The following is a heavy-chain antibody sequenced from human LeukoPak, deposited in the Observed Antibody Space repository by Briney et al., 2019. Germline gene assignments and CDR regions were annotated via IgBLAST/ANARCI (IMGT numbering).Heavy chain of an antibody. V-gene: IGHV4-59*01. Sequence: TSETLSLTCSVSGASITSYYWSWIRQAPGKGLEWIGYIYYSGNTNTYTPSLKSRATISLYTSRKSFSLELRSVTAADTAVYYCARGGSYGAYLDYSGQGALVIVSS. CDR2: IYYSGNT. CDR3: ARGGSYGAYLDY. CDR1: GASITSYY. D-gene: IGHD1-26*01. J-gene: IGHJ4*02.